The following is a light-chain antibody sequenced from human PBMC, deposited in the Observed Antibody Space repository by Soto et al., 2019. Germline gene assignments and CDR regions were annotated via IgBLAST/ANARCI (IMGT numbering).Light chain of an antibody. Sequence: NFMLTQPHSVSESPGKTVIISCTRSSGSIASNYVQWYQQRPGSAPTTVIYEDNQRPSGVPDRFSGSKSGNTASLTISGLQAEDEADYYCSSFTGDNTHVFGGGTKLTVL. CDR2: EDN. V-gene: IGLV6-57*04. J-gene: IGLJ3*02. CDR1: SGSIASNY. CDR3: SSFTGDNTHV.